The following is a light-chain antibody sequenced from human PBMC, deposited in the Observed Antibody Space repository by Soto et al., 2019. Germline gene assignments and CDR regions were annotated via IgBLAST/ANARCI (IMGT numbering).Light chain of an antibody. Sequence: EIVMTQSPATLSVSPGERATLSCRASQSVSKNLAWYQQKPGQAPRLLIYEKSTRATVIPDRFSGSWSGTEFTLTISSLQSEDFAVYSCQQYNKWPLTFGGGTKVELK. J-gene: IGKJ4*01. V-gene: IGKV3-15*01. CDR2: EKS. CDR1: QSVSKN. CDR3: QQYNKWPLT.